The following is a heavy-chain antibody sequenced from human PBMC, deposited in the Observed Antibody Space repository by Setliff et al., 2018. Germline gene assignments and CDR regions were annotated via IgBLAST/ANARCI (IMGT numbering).Heavy chain of an antibody. J-gene: IGHJ2*01. CDR3: ARNPDFLQYSFDL. CDR2: INYYGSIFDDGTTYST. CDR1: GGSISNSTFY. V-gene: IGHV4-39*07. D-gene: IGHD5-12*01. Sequence: PSETLSLTCTVSGGSISNSTFYWGWIRQPPGKGLEWIGRINYYGSIFDDGTTYSTYYNPSLKSRATISIDTSKSQFSLKLSSMTAADTDLYYCARNPDFLQYSFDLWGRGTLVTVSS.